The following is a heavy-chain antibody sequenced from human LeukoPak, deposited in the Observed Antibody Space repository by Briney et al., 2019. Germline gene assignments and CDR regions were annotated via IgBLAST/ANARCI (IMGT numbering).Heavy chain of an antibody. Sequence: ASVKVSFKASGYTFTVYYMHWVRQAPGQGLEWMGWINPNSGGTNYAQKFQGRVTMTRDTSISTAYMEVSRLSSDDTAAYYCARGRNSDSWYFDWFDIWGQGTLVTVSS. D-gene: IGHD6-13*01. V-gene: IGHV1-2*02. J-gene: IGHJ5*02. CDR2: INPNSGGT. CDR1: GYTFTVYY. CDR3: ARGRNSDSWYFDWFDI.